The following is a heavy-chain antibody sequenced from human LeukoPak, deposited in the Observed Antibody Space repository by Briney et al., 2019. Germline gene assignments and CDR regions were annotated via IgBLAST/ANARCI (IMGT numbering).Heavy chain of an antibody. CDR1: GFTFSNYA. V-gene: IGHV3-23*01. CDR3: AKGNMRHFPPDNYFDY. D-gene: IGHD1-14*01. CDR2: ISGNGGST. Sequence: QPGGSQRLSCAASGFTFSNYAMSWVRQAPGKGLEWISGISGNGGSTYYADSVKGRFTISRDNSKNTLYMQMNSLRAEDTAVYYCAKGNMRHFPPDNYFDYWGQGTLAPVSS. J-gene: IGHJ4*02.